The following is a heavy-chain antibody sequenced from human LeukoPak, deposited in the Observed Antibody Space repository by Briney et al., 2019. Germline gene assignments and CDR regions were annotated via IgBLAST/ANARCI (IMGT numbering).Heavy chain of an antibody. CDR1: GGTFSSYA. CDR2: IIPIFGTA. J-gene: IGHJ5*02. V-gene: IGHV1-69*06. D-gene: IGHD4-17*01. Sequence: SVKVSCTASGGTFSSYAISWVRQAPGQGLEWMGGIIPIFGTANYAQTFQGRVTITADKSTSTAYMELSSLRSEDTAVYYCARESSDYGWFDPWGQGTLVTVSS. CDR3: ARESSDYGWFDP.